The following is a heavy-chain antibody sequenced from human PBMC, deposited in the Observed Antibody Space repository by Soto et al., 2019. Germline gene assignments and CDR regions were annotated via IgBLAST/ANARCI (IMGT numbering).Heavy chain of an antibody. J-gene: IGHJ6*02. Sequence: QVQLVESGGGVVQPGRSLRLSCGASGFKFSTYGMHWVRQAPGKGLEWVAVISYDGNNKDYADPVKGRFTISRDNSKNTSYLQMTSLRAEDTAVYYCAKGLVGYVFGVQDYYFGMDVWGQGTTVAVSS. D-gene: IGHD1-26*01. V-gene: IGHV3-30*18. CDR3: AKGLVGYVFGVQDYYFGMDV. CDR1: GFKFSTYG. CDR2: ISYDGNNK.